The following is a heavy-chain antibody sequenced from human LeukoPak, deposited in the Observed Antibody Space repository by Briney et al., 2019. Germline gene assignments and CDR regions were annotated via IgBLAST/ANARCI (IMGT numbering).Heavy chain of an antibody. CDR3: ARDPSITMVRGVIITAPHGMDV. V-gene: IGHV3-30-3*01. J-gene: IGHJ6*02. D-gene: IGHD3-10*01. CDR2: ISSDGSNK. Sequence: PGGSLRLSCAASGFTFRSYAMHWVRQAPGKGLEWVAVISSDGSNKYYADSVKGRSTISRDNSKNTLYLQMNSLRAEDTAVYYCARDPSITMVRGVIITAPHGMDVWGQGTTVTVSS. CDR1: GFTFRSYA.